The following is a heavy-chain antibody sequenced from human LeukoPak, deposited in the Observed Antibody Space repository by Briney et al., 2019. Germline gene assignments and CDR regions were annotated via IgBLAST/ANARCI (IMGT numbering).Heavy chain of an antibody. Sequence: GESLKISSKGSGYTFPNNWIAWVRQMPGKGLEWMGIIYPGDSDTRYSPSFQGQVTISADKSISTAYLQCSRLKASDTAMYYCARLGVGSSWGRFDPWGQGTLVTVSS. CDR1: GYTFPNNW. J-gene: IGHJ5*02. CDR2: IYPGDSDT. CDR3: ARLGVGSSWGRFDP. D-gene: IGHD6-13*01. V-gene: IGHV5-51*01.